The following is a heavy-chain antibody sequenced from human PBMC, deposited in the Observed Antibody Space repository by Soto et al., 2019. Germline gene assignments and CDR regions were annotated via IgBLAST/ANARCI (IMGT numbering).Heavy chain of an antibody. J-gene: IGHJ4*02. V-gene: IGHV3-74*01. CDR2: INGDGGTT. Sequence: EVQLVESGGGLVQPGGSLRLSCAASGFTFSSYWMHWVRQAPGKGLVWVSRINGDGGTTNYADSVKGRFTISRDNAKNTLFLQMNSLRVEDAAVYYCGRVGGSSWHWGQGTLVTVSS. CDR3: GRVGGSSWH. CDR1: GFTFSSYW. D-gene: IGHD6-6*01.